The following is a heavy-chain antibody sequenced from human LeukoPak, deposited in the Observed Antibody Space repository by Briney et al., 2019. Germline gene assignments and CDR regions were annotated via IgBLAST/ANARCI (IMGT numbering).Heavy chain of an antibody. CDR2: IYTSGST. D-gene: IGHD3-22*01. J-gene: IGHJ4*02. V-gene: IGHV4-61*02. CDR1: GGSISSDSYY. CDR3: AREVEAYDSSGYYFFDY. Sequence: SQTLSLTCTVSGGSISSDSYYWSWIRQPAGKGLEWIGRIYTSGSTNYNPSLKSRVTISVDTSKNQFSLKLSSVTAADTAVYYCAREVEAYDSSGYYFFDYWGQGTLVTVSS.